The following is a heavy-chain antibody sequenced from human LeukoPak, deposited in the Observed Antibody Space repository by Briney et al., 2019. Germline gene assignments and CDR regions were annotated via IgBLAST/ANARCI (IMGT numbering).Heavy chain of an antibody. Sequence: KSGGSLRLSCAASGFTFSDYYMSWIRQAPGKGLEWVSAFSPSGGGTYYADSVKGRFTISRDNSKNMLYLQMNSLRAEDTAVYYCAKDFDSSGYYPGVLDYWGQGTLVTVSS. D-gene: IGHD3-22*01. J-gene: IGHJ4*02. CDR1: GFTFSDYY. CDR2: FSPSGGGT. V-gene: IGHV3-23*01. CDR3: AKDFDSSGYYPGVLDY.